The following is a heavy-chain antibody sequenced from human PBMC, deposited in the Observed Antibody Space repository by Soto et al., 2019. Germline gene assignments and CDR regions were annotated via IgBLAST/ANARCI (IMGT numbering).Heavy chain of an antibody. CDR1: GFTFSNYW. D-gene: IGHD4-17*01. V-gene: IGHV3-74*01. CDR2: INIDGSTT. J-gene: IGHJ4*02. CDR3: ARVRNGDWYFDS. Sequence: EVQLVESGGGLVQPGGSLRLSCAVSGFTFSNYWMHWVRQTPGKGLVWVSRINIDGSTTSYADSVEGRFTISRDNAKNTLYLQMNSLRDEDTAVHYCARVRNGDWYFDSWGKGPLVTISS.